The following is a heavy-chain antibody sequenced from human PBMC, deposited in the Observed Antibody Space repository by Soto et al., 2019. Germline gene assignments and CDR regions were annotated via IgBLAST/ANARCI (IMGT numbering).Heavy chain of an antibody. Sequence: EVQLVESGGGLVQPGGSLRLSCAASGFTFSTYWMHWVRQAPWKGLVWVSRIKSDGSSTSYADSVKGRFTISRDNAKNTLYLQMNSLRVEDTAVYYCARSDWFDPWGQGTLVTVSS. CDR2: IKSDGSST. J-gene: IGHJ5*02. V-gene: IGHV3-74*01. CDR1: GFTFSTYW. CDR3: ARSDWFDP.